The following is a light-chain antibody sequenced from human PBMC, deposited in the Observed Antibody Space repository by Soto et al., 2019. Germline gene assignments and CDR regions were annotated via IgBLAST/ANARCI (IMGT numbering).Light chain of an antibody. CDR1: TSDVGGYNY. V-gene: IGLV2-8*01. CDR3: SSYAGSNDWV. Sequence: QSALTQPPSASGSPGQSVTISCTGTTSDVGGYNYVSWYQQHPGKAPKLMIYEVIKRPSGVPDRFSGSKSANTASLTVSGLQAEDEADYYCSSYAGSNDWVFGGGTKVTVL. CDR2: EVI. J-gene: IGLJ3*02.